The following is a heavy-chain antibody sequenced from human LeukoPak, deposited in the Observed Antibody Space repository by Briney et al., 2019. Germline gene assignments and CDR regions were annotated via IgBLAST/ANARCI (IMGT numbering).Heavy chain of an antibody. CDR2: ISSSSSYI. Sequence: PGGSLRLSCAASGFNFSSYSMNWVRQAPGKGLEWVSSISSSSSYIYYADSVKGRFTISRDNAKNSLYLQMNSLRAEDTAVYYCARSGLWFGDKEDYWGQGTLVTVSS. J-gene: IGHJ4*02. V-gene: IGHV3-21*01. CDR1: GFNFSSYS. D-gene: IGHD3-10*01. CDR3: ARSGLWFGDKEDY.